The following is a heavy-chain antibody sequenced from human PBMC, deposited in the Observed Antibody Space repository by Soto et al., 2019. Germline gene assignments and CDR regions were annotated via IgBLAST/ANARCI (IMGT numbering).Heavy chain of an antibody. CDR2: ISYDGSNK. J-gene: IGHJ6*02. CDR3: ARGNYGSGNPVPVYYYYYCGMDV. Sequence: QVQLVESGGGVVQPGRSLRLSCAASGFTFSSYAMHWVRQAPGKGLEWVAVISYDGSNKYYADSVKGRFTISRDNSKNTXXLXMXXLRAEDTAVYYCARGNYGSGNPVPVYYYYYCGMDVWGQGTTVTVSS. CDR1: GFTFSSYA. D-gene: IGHD3-10*01. V-gene: IGHV3-30-3*01.